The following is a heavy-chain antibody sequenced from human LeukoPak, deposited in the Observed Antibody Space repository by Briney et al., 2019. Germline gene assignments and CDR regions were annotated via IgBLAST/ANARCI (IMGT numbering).Heavy chain of an antibody. V-gene: IGHV3-30*02. Sequence: GGSLRLSCAASGFTFSSYGMHWVRQAPGKGLEWVAFIRPDASKEYHADSVKGRFIISRDNSKKILYLQMNSLRVEDTAMYYCAKEAGLFDAWGQGAMVIVSS. CDR3: AKEAGLFDA. CDR2: IRPDASKE. CDR1: GFTFSSYG. J-gene: IGHJ3*01.